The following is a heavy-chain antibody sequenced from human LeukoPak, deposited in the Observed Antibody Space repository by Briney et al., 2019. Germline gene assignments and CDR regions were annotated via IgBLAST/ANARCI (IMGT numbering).Heavy chain of an antibody. D-gene: IGHD6-6*01. CDR2: IYYSGST. CDR3: ARGRKLDTYYYYYYMDV. V-gene: IGHV4-59*01. Sequence: SETLSLTCTVSGGSISSYYWSWIRQPPGKGLEWIGYIYYSGSTNYNPSLKSRVTISVDTSKNQFSLKLSSVTAADTAVYYCARGRKLDTYYYYYYMDVWGKGTTVTVSS. J-gene: IGHJ6*03. CDR1: GGSISSYY.